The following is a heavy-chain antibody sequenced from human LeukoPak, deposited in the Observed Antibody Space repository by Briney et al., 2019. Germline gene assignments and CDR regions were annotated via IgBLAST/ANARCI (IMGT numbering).Heavy chain of an antibody. CDR3: ARVSPGSSAAFWSGYYDASFDY. J-gene: IGHJ4*02. CDR1: GGSISSYY. V-gene: IGHV4-59*01. D-gene: IGHD3-3*01. CDR2: IYYSGST. Sequence: PSETLSLTCTVSGGSISSYYWSWIRQPPGKGLEWIGYIYYSGSTNYNPSLKSRVTISVDTSKNQFSLKLSSVTAADTAVYYCARVSPGSSAAFWSGYYDASFDYWGQGTLVTVCS.